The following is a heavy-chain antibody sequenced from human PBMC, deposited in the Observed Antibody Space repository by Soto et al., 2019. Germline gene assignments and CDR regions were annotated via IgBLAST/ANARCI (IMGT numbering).Heavy chain of an antibody. J-gene: IGHJ5*02. Sequence: QVQVVQSGPELKKPGASVKVSCKAQGYIFTKYGIGWVRQAPGHGLEWMGLINVYNGDRKVAQKFQDRVSMTTDRATDTAYMELKSLRSGDTAVYYCARLQLGGDRMLNWFDPWGQGTLVTVSS. CDR3: ARLQLGGDRMLNWFDP. CDR2: INVYNGDR. D-gene: IGHD2-21*02. V-gene: IGHV1-18*01. CDR1: GYIFTKYG.